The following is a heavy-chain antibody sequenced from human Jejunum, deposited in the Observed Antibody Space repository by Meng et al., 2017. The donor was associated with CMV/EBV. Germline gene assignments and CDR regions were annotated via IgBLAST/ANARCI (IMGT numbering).Heavy chain of an antibody. D-gene: IGHD6-6*01. CDR2: INPNSGGT. CDR1: GYTFTGYY. Sequence: KASGYTFTGYYMHWVRQAPGQGVEWMGWINPNSGGTNYAQNFQGRVTMTRDTSISTAYMELSRLTSDDTAVYYCAVGLSSSDFDYWGQGTLVTVSS. V-gene: IGHV1-2*02. CDR3: AVGLSSSDFDY. J-gene: IGHJ4*02.